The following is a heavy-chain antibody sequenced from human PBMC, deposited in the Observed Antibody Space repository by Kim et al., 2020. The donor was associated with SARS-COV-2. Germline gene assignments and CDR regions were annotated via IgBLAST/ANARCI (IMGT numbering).Heavy chain of an antibody. CDR2: INHSGST. CDR3: ARGYYYDSSGYYFFGSSLGPHYYYYGMDV. Sequence: SETLSLTCAVYGGSFSGYYWSWIRQPPGKGLEWIGEINHSGSTNYNPSLKSRVTISVDTSKNQFSLKLSSVTAADTAVYYCARGYYYDSSGYYFFGSSLGPHYYYYGMDVWGQGTTVTVSS. CDR1: GGSFSGYY. D-gene: IGHD3-22*01. V-gene: IGHV4-34*01. J-gene: IGHJ6*02.